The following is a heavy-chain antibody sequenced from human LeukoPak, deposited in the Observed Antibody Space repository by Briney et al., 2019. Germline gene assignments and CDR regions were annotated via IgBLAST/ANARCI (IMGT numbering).Heavy chain of an antibody. D-gene: IGHD2-2*01. V-gene: IGHV3-23*01. CDR1: GFTFSNYA. CDR2: ISGSGGST. CDR3: AKEALPIHIVVVPAANYYFDY. J-gene: IGHJ4*02. Sequence: GGSLRLSCAASGFTFSNYAMSWVRQAPGKGLEWVSGISGSGGSTNYADSVKGRFTISRDNSKNTLYLQMNSLRAEDTAVYYCAKEALPIHIVVVPAANYYFDYWGQGTLVTVSS.